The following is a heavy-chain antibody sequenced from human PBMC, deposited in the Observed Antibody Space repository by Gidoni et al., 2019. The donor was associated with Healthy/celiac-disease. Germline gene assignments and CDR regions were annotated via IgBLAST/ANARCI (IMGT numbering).Heavy chain of an antibody. D-gene: IGHD3-10*01. V-gene: IGHV4-34*01. CDR2: INPSGST. Sequence: QVPLQQWGAGLLKPSETLSLTCAVSGGSFRGYYWRWIRQPPGKGLEWIGEINPSGSTNYNPSLQSRVTISVDTAKHQFSLKLSSVTAADTAVYYCARGGGELLWFGGYYYGMDVWGQGTTVTVSS. J-gene: IGHJ6*02. CDR3: ARGGGELLWFGGYYYGMDV. CDR1: GGSFRGYY.